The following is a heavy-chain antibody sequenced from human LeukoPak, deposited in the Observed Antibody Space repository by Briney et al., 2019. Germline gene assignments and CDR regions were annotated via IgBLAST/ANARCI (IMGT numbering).Heavy chain of an antibody. Sequence: GGSLKLSCETSGFTFSHYGIHWVRQVPGMGLEWVAFIKYDGSKIYYAESVQGRFTISRDNSKNNLFLQMTRMRPQDTAVYYCATDGIPSATALANWGQGTLATVSS. CDR3: ATDGIPSATALAN. J-gene: IGHJ4*02. V-gene: IGHV3-30*02. D-gene: IGHD2/OR15-2a*01. CDR1: GFTFSHYG. CDR2: IKYDGSKI.